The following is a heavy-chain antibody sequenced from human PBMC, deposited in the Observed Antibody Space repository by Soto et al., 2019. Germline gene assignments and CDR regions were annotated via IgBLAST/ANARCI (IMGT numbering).Heavy chain of an antibody. CDR2: IFSNDEK. Sequence: QVTVKESVPVLVKPTETLTLTCTVSGFSLSNAGLGVSWIRQPPGKALEWLAHIFSNDEKSYSTSLKSRLTISKDTSKSQVVLTMTNMDPVDTATYYWASTYSSSWYWFDPWGQGTLVTVSS. J-gene: IGHJ5*02. D-gene: IGHD2-2*01. V-gene: IGHV2-26*04. CDR1: GFSLSNAGLG. CDR3: ASTYSSSWYWFDP.